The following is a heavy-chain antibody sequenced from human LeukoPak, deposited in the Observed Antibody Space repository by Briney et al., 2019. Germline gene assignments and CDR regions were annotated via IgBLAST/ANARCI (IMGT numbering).Heavy chain of an antibody. J-gene: IGHJ5*02. CDR3: ARGVDGFDP. CDR1: VFPLSRYD. CDR2: IAIAGDT. Sequence: GGSQTLSCSASVFPLSRYDIHWARHAAERALEWVAAIAIAGDTFYAGSVKGRFTISRENAKNSLYLQMNSLRAGDTAVYYCARGVDGFDPWGQGTLVTVSS. V-gene: IGHV3-13*01.